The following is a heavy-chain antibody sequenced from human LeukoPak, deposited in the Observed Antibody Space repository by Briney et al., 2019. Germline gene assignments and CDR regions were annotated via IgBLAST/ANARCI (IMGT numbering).Heavy chain of an antibody. J-gene: IGHJ5*02. CDR3: ARGDVANSYSSSWYYWFDP. D-gene: IGHD6-13*01. CDR1: RGTFSSYA. V-gene: IGHV1-69*13. CDR2: IIPIFGTA. Sequence: SVKVSCKAYRGTFSSYAISWVRQAPGQGLEWMGGIIPIFGTANYAQKFQGRVTITADESTSTAYMELSSLRSEDTAVYYCARGDVANSYSSSWYYWFDPWGQGTLVTVSS.